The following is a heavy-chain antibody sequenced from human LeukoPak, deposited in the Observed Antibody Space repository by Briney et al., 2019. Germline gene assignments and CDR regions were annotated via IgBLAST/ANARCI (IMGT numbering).Heavy chain of an antibody. V-gene: IGHV1-18*01. CDR2: ISAYSGNT. J-gene: IGHJ4*02. CDR1: GYTFTSFG. D-gene: IGHD3-10*01. Sequence: GASVKVSCKTSGYTFTSFGLNWVRQAPGQGLEWMGWISAYSGNTNYAQNLQDRVTMTTDTSTSTAYMELRSLRSDDTAVYYCARDRITLVRGVINHPSDYWGQGTLVTVSS. CDR3: ARDRITLVRGVINHPSDY.